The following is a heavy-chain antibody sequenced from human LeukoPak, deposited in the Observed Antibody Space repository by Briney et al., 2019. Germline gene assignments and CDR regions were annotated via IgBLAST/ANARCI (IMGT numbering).Heavy chain of an antibody. CDR1: GFXSSTYA. Sequence: GGSLRLSCAASGFXSSTYAIHWVRQAPGKGLEYISSISSDGGSTYYADSVKGRFTISRDNSKNTLYLQMGRLRAEDMAVYYCARSNNIVGATYFDYWDQGTLVTASS. CDR3: ARSNNIVGATYFDY. J-gene: IGHJ4*02. CDR2: ISSDGGST. D-gene: IGHD1-26*01. V-gene: IGHV3-64*02.